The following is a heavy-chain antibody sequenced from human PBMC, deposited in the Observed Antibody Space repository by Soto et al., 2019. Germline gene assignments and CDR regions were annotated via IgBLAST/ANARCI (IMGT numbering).Heavy chain of an antibody. J-gene: IGHJ4*02. CDR3: GLEGGLNWNNVLGGNY. CDR1: GYTFTSYG. V-gene: IGHV1-18*04. Sequence: QVQLVQSGAEVKKPGASVKVSCKASGYTFTSYGISWVRQAPGQGLEWMGWISAYNGNTNYAQKLQGRVTMTTDTSTSTADMELRSLRSDDTAVDYCGLEGGLNWNNVLGGNYWGQGALVTVSS. D-gene: IGHD1-1*01. CDR2: ISAYNGNT.